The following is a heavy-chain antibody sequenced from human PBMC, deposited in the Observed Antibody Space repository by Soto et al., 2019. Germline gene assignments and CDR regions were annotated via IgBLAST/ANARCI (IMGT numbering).Heavy chain of an antibody. D-gene: IGHD2-21*01. Sequence: EVQLVESGGGLVQPGGSLRLSCAASGFTVSSDYMSWVRQPPGKGLEWVSLIYSGGITYYADSVKGRFTISRDNSKNTVYLQMNSLRVEDTAMYYCARETPGIVPFDIWGQGTMVTVSS. J-gene: IGHJ3*02. V-gene: IGHV3-66*01. CDR1: GFTVSSDY. CDR2: IYSGGIT. CDR3: ARETPGIVPFDI.